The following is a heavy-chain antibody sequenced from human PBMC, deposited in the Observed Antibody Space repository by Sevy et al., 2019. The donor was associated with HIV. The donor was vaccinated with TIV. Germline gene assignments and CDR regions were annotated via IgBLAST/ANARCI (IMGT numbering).Heavy chain of an antibody. CDR1: GFTFTNYG. D-gene: IGHD6-19*01. CDR2: ISNSGANT. V-gene: IGHV3-23*01. J-gene: IGHJ4*02. CDR3: AKEWTLLSDWYGEFDY. Sequence: GESLKISCAASGFTFTNYGMHWVRQAPGKGLEWVSGISNSGANTYYADSVRGRFTVSRENSKNTVYLQLNSLRAEDTAIYYCAKEWTLLSDWYGEFDYWGQGTLVTVSS.